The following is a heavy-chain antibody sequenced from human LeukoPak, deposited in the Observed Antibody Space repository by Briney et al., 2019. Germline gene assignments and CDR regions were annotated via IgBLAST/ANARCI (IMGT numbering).Heavy chain of an antibody. CDR2: IYPGDSDT. CDR3: ARQCCRGASPGFDP. D-gene: IGHD3-10*01. J-gene: IGHJ5*02. V-gene: IGHV5-51*01. Sequence: GESLKISCKGSGYSFTDYWIAWVRQMPGKGLEWMGIIYPGDSDTRYSPSFQGQVTFSADKSISTAYLQWSSLGASDTAIYYCARQCCRGASPGFDPWGQGTLVTVSS. CDR1: GYSFTDYW.